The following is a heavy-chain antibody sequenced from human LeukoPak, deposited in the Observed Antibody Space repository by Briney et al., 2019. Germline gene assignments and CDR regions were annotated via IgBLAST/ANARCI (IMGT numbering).Heavy chain of an antibody. Sequence: ASVKVSCKASGYTFSSYDINWVRQATGQGLEWMGWMNPNSGNTGYAQKFQGRVTMTRNTSISTAYMELSSLRSEDTAVYYCARATRYCSSTSCWCYFDYWGQGTLVTVSS. CDR2: MNPNSGNT. CDR3: ARATRYCSSTSCWCYFDY. CDR1: GYTFSSYD. J-gene: IGHJ4*02. V-gene: IGHV1-8*01. D-gene: IGHD2-2*01.